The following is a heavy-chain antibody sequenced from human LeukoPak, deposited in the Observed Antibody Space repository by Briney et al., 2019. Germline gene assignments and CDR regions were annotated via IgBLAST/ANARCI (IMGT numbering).Heavy chain of an antibody. V-gene: IGHV4-61*01. D-gene: IGHD3-10*01. CDR2: ISYTGTT. Sequence: SETLSLTCSVSGGSVSSHNYYWSWIRQPPGTGLEWIGFISYTGTTNYNPSLQSRLTMSVDTSKNQFSLKLSSVTAADTAVYYRARGWLSFGEHFDYWGQGTLVTVSS. CDR1: GGSVSSHNYY. J-gene: IGHJ4*02. CDR3: ARGWLSFGEHFDY.